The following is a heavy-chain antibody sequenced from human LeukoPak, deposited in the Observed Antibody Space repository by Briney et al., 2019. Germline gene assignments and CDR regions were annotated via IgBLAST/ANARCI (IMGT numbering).Heavy chain of an antibody. CDR1: GGSISSSSYY. CDR2: IYYSGRT. V-gene: IGHV4-39*07. J-gene: IGHJ3*02. CDR3: ATDSSSYDAFDI. D-gene: IGHD6-6*01. Sequence: PSETLSLTCTVSGGSISSSSYYWGWLRQPPGKGLEWIGNIYYSGRTYYNPSLKSRVTISLDTSKNQFSLRLSSVTAADTAVYHCATDSSSYDAFDIWGQGTMVTVSS.